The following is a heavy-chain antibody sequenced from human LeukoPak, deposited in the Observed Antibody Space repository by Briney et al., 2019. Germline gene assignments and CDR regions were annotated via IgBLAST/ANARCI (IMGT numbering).Heavy chain of an antibody. CDR1: GGSISSSSYY. CDR3: ARDRTSSGPFDY. Sequence: SSETLSLTCTVSGGSISSSSYYWGWIRQPPGKGLEWIGSIYYSGSTYYNPSLKSRVTISVDTSKNQFSLKLSSVTAADTAVYYCARDRTSSGPFDYWGQGTLVTVSP. J-gene: IGHJ4*02. V-gene: IGHV4-39*07. D-gene: IGHD3-22*01. CDR2: IYYSGST.